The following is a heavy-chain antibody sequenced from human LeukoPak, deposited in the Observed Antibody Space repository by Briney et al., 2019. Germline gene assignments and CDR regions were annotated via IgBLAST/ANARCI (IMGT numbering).Heavy chain of an antibody. CDR1: GFTFSSYA. Sequence: GGSLRLSCAASGFTFSSYAMSWVRQAPGKGLEWVAVISYDGSNKYYADSVKGRFTISRDNSKNTLYLQMNSLRAEDTAVYYCAKDYAFRDDYGDYSDAFDIWGQGTMVTVSS. CDR2: ISYDGSNK. CDR3: AKDYAFRDDYGDYSDAFDI. J-gene: IGHJ3*02. V-gene: IGHV3-30*18. D-gene: IGHD4-17*01.